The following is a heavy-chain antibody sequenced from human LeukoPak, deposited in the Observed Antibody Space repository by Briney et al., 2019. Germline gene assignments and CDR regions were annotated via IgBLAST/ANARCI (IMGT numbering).Heavy chain of an antibody. V-gene: IGHV3-66*01. CDR1: GFTVSSNY. Sequence: PGGSLRLSCAASGFTVSSNYMSWVRQAPGKGLEWVSVIYSGGSTYYADSVKGRFTISRDNCKNTLYLQMNSLRAEDTAVYYCASYYGSGSHLYFDYWGQGPLVSVSS. CDR3: ASYYGSGSHLYFDY. D-gene: IGHD3-10*01. J-gene: IGHJ4*02. CDR2: IYSGGST.